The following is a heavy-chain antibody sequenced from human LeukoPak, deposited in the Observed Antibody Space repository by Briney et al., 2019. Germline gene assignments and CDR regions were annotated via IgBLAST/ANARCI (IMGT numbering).Heavy chain of an antibody. CDR2: ISDSGGST. V-gene: IGHV3-23*01. D-gene: IGHD4-23*01. J-gene: IGHJ4*02. Sequence: GGSLRLSCAASGFTFSSYAMSWVRQAPGKGLEWVSAISDSGGSTYYADSVKGRFTISRDNSKNTLYLQMNSLRAEDTAIYYCAKDHGGNSWYYFDYWGQGTLVTVSS. CDR1: GFTFSSYA. CDR3: AKDHGGNSWYYFDY.